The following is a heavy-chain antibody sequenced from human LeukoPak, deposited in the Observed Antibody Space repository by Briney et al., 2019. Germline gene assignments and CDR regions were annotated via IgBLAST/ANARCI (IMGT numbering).Heavy chain of an antibody. CDR2: IGSSEK. CDR3: AKDSFDHNGVYDAFDI. J-gene: IGHJ3*02. V-gene: IGHV3-23*01. D-gene: IGHD3-9*01. CDR1: GFTFNIFA. Sequence: PGGSLRLSCAASGFTFNIFAMSWVRQAPGKGLEWVSTIGSSEKYYADSVKGRFTISRDNSKKTLYLQMNSLRAEDTAIYYCAKDSFDHNGVYDAFDIWAKGHWSRSLQ.